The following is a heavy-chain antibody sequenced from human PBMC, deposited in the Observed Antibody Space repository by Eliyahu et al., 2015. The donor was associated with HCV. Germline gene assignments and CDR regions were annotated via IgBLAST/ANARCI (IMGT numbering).Heavy chain of an antibody. CDR2: ISDSSSSI. J-gene: IGHJ6*02. V-gene: IGHV3-48*01. CDR1: GFAFXTYA. Sequence: QLVESGGGLVQPGGSLRLSCSASGFAFXTYAMSWXRQAPGKGPEWISYISDSSSSIYYADSVKGRFTISRDNAKNSLYLQMNSLRAEDTAVYYCARVWRDSTIWTYGMDVWGQGTTVTVSS. CDR3: ARVWRDSTIWTYGMDV. D-gene: IGHD6-13*01.